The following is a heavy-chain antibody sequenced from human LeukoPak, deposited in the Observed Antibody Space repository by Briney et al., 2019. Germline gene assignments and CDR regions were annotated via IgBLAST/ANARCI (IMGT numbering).Heavy chain of an antibody. Sequence: PSETLSLTCAVSGGSISSGGYSWSWMRQPPGKGLEWIGYIYHSGSTYYNPSLKSRVTISVDRSKNQFSLKLSSVTAADTAVYYCARGNGPWDVWGQGTTVTVSS. J-gene: IGHJ6*02. V-gene: IGHV4-30-2*01. CDR2: IYHSGST. CDR1: GGSISSGGYS. CDR3: ARGNGPWDV. D-gene: IGHD1-1*01.